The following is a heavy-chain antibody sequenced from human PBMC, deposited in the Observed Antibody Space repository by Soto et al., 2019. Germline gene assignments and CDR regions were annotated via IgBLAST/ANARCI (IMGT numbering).Heavy chain of an antibody. CDR1: GFNVTSYT. CDR2: ISSSVYI. Sequence: GGALRLSCAASGFNVTSYTINWVRQAPGKWLEWLSSISSSVYIFSTDSVRGRFTISRDNAKNSVYLQINSLRAEDTAVYFCARDCSGGSCYPGMDVWGQGTTVTVSS. V-gene: IGHV3-21*01. CDR3: ARDCSGGSCYPGMDV. D-gene: IGHD2-15*01. J-gene: IGHJ6*02.